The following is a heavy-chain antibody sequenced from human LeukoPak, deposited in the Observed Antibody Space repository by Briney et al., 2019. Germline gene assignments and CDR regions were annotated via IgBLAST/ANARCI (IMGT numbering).Heavy chain of an antibody. CDR3: ARWLCGGDCSTGP. V-gene: IGHV1-69*05. CDR2: IIPIFGTA. CDR1: GGTFSSYA. J-gene: IGHJ5*02. Sequence: SVKVSCKASGGTFSSYAISWVRQAPGQGHEWMGGIIPIFGTANYAQKFQCRVTITTDESTSTAYMELSSLRSEDTAVYYCARWLCGGDCSTGPWGQGTLVTVSS. D-gene: IGHD2-21*02.